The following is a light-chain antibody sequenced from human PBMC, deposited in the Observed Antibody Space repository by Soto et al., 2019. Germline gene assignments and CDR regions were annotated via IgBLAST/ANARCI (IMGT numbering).Light chain of an antibody. CDR3: QTWPTGTVV. J-gene: IGLJ2*01. V-gene: IGLV4-69*01. Sequence: QSVLTQSPSASASLGASVKLTCTLSSGHSTYAIAWHQQQPEKGHRDLMKLNSEGSHRKGYGIPDRFSGSSSGAERYLTISTLQSEDEADYYCQTWPTGTVVFGGGTKLTVL. CDR1: SGHSTYA. CDR2: LNSEGSH.